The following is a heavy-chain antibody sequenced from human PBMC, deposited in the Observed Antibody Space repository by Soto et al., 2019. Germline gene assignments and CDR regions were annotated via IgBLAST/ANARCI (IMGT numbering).Heavy chain of an antibody. CDR1: GFTFSNYA. D-gene: IGHD6-13*01. Sequence: QVQLVESGGGVVQPGRSLRLSCAASGFTFSNYAMHWVRQAPGKGLEWVAIISNDGGNKYYADSVKGQFTISRDNSKNTLYLQMNSLRAEDTAVYYCAKDKSWYYGGSCFDYWGQGTPVTVSS. CDR2: ISNDGGNK. V-gene: IGHV3-30*18. J-gene: IGHJ4*02. CDR3: AKDKSWYYGGSCFDY.